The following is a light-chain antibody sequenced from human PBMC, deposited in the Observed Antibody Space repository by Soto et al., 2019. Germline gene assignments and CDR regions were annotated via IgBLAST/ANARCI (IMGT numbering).Light chain of an antibody. J-gene: IGLJ2*01. V-gene: IGLV2-14*01. CDR2: DVS. CDR1: SSDVGGYNS. Sequence: QSALTQPASVSGSPGQSITISCTGTSSDVGGYNSVSWYQQHPGKAPKLMIYDVSHRPSGVSDRFSGSKSGNTAALTISGLQAEDEADYYCSSYTSSSLLVFGGGTKLTV. CDR3: SSYTSSSLLV.